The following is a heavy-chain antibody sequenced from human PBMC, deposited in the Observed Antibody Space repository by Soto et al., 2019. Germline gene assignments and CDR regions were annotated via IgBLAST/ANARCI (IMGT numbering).Heavy chain of an antibody. CDR2: INPNSGAT. Sequence: QVHLVQSGAEVKKPGASVKVSCKASGYTFNDYYMHWVRHAPGQGLEWMGWINPNSGATSYAQRFQGRVTMTRDTSISTTYMELRRLTSDDTAVYYCAREGGDIVHMVYALPWYWGQGTLVTVSS. CDR1: GYTFNDYY. D-gene: IGHD2-8*01. J-gene: IGHJ4*02. V-gene: IGHV1-2*02. CDR3: AREGGDIVHMVYALPWY.